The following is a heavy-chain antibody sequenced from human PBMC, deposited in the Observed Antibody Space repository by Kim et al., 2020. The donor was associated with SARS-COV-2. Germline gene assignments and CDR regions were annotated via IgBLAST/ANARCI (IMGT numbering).Heavy chain of an antibody. D-gene: IGHD6-19*01. V-gene: IGHV4-39*01. CDR2: VYYNGNT. CDR1: GGSISSSSYY. CDR3: ARIIPSGWYFDY. Sequence: SETLSLTCTVSGGSISSSSYYWGWIRQSPGKGLEWIGSVYYNGNTYYNPSLKSRVTISVDTSKNQFSLNLSSVTAADTTVYYCARIIPSGWYFDYWGQGTLVTVSS. J-gene: IGHJ4*02.